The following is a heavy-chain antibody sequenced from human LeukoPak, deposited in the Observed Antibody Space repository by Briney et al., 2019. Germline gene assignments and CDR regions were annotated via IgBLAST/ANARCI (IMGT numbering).Heavy chain of an antibody. CDR1: GGSISSGDYY. J-gene: IGHJ4*02. CDR3: ARAGPNWDFDY. V-gene: IGHV4-30-4*08. Sequence: SQTLSLTCTVSGGSISSGDYYWSWIRQPPGKGLEWIGYIYYSGSTYYNSSLKSRVTISVDTSKNQFSLKLSSVTAADTAVYYCARAGPNWDFDYWGQGTLVTVSS. CDR2: IYYSGST. D-gene: IGHD7-27*01.